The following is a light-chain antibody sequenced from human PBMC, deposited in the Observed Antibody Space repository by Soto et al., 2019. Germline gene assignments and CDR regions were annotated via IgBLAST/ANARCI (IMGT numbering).Light chain of an antibody. CDR3: QQYGSSPRT. Sequence: DIVLTQSPGTLSLSPGERATLSCRASQTVSSTFLPWDQQKPGQAPRLLIFGASTRAAGFPDRFSGSGSGTDFTLTISRLEPEDVAVYYCQQYGSSPRTFGQGTKVEIK. CDR1: QTVSSTF. V-gene: IGKV3-20*01. J-gene: IGKJ1*01. CDR2: GAS.